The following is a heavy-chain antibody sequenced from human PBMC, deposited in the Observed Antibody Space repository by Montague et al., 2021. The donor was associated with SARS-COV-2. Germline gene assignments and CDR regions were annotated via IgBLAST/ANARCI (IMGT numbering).Heavy chain of an antibody. D-gene: IGHD3-9*01. Sequence: CAISGDSVSSLRLSSNWIRYSPPRQLDRLGRPFYKSKWDSDYAESVKRRLVITPDTSKNQVSLQLNSVIPEDTAVYFWASSGITLTGLDAFDIWGQGTMVTVSS. CDR3: ASSGITLTGLDAFDI. V-gene: IGHV6-1*01. CDR2: PFYKSKWDS. CDR1: GDSVSSLRLS. J-gene: IGHJ3*02.